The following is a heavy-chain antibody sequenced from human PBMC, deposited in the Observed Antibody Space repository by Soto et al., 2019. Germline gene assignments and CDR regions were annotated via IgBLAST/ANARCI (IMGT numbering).Heavy chain of an antibody. Sequence: AGGSLRLSCAASGFTFDDYGMSWVRQAPGKGLEWVSGINWNGGSTGYADSVKGRFTISRDNAKNSLYLQMNSLRAEDTALYHCARAHKSSIAVAGTTPAFDICGQGTMVTVSS. CDR3: ARAHKSSIAVAGTTPAFDI. V-gene: IGHV3-20*01. CDR1: GFTFDDYG. CDR2: INWNGGST. J-gene: IGHJ3*02. D-gene: IGHD6-19*01.